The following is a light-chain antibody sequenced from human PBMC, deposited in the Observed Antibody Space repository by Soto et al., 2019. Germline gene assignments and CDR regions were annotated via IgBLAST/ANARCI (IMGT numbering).Light chain of an antibody. J-gene: IGKJ1*01. V-gene: IGKV1-5*03. Sequence: DIQMTQSPSTLSASVGDRVTITCRASQSISSWLAGYQQKPGKAPKLLIYKASTLKSGVPSRFSGSGSGTEITLTISSLQPDDFATYYCQHYNSYSEAFGQGTKVDIK. CDR2: KAS. CDR1: QSISSW. CDR3: QHYNSYSEA.